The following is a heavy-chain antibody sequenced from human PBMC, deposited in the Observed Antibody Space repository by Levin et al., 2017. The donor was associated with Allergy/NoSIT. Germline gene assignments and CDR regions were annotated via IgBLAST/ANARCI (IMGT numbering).Heavy chain of an antibody. V-gene: IGHV1-18*01. Sequence: ASVKVSCKASGYTFSSYAISWVRQAPGQGLEWRGWISGNNGNTNNEQKFQGRVTMTTDTSTSTAYMELMGLRSDDTAVYYCARELHGYYYFDYWGQGTLVTVSS. J-gene: IGHJ4*02. CDR3: ARELHGYYYFDY. D-gene: IGHD3-3*01. CDR1: GYTFSSYA. CDR2: ISGNNGNT.